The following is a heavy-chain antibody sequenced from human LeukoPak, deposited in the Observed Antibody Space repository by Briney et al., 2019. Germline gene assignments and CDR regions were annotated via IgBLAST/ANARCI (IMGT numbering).Heavy chain of an antibody. CDR3: ARGDYGDNGGDY. CDR1: GYTFTSYY. Sequence: ASVRVSCKASGYTFTSYYMHWVRQAPGQGLEWMGWINPNSGGTNYAQKFQGRVTMTRDTSISTAYMELSRLRSDDTAVYYCARGDYGDNGGDYWGQGTLVTVSS. D-gene: IGHD4-17*01. CDR2: INPNSGGT. J-gene: IGHJ4*02. V-gene: IGHV1-2*02.